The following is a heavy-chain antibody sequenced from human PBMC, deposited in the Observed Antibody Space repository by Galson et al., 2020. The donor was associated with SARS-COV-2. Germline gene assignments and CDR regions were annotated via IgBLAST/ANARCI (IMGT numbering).Heavy chain of an antibody. J-gene: IGHJ5*02. CDR1: GGSFNAYY. D-gene: IGHD6-13*01. V-gene: IGHV4-34*01. CDR3: ARGRRQQLVRSQYNWFDP. CDR2: INHSGST. Sequence: SETLSLTCAVYGGSFNAYYWSWIRQPPGKGLEWIGEINHSGSTKYNPSLKSRVTISVDTSKNQFSLKLSSVTAADTAVYYCARGRRQQLVRSQYNWFDPWGQGTLVTVSS.